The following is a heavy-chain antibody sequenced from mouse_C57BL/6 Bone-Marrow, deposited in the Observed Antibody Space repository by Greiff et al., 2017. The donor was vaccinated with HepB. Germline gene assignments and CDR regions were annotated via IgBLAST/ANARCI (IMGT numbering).Heavy chain of an antibody. D-gene: IGHD1-1*01. CDR2: ISSGGSYT. J-gene: IGHJ4*01. Sequence: EVQVVESGGDLVKPGGSLKLSCAASGFTFSSYGMSWVRQTPDKRLEWVATISSGGSYTYYPDSVKGRFTISRDNAKNTLYLQMSSLKSEDTAMYYCTRHQYYYGSRYAMDYWGQGTSVTVSS. CDR1: GFTFSSYG. V-gene: IGHV5-6*01. CDR3: TRHQYYYGSRYAMDY.